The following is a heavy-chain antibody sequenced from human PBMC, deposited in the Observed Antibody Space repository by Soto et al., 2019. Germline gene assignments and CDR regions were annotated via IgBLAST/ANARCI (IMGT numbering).Heavy chain of an antibody. J-gene: IGHJ6*02. CDR2: IYWDDDK. CDR1: GFSFSSIGEG. D-gene: IGHD2-21*02. CDR3: VQSRCGGDCLQSYSSHSYYGLDV. V-gene: IGHV2-5*02. Sequence: QITLKESGPTLVKPTQTLTLTCTFPGFSFSSIGEGVGWIRQPPGKALEWLALIYWDDDKRYSPSLKSILTITKDTSKNQVVLTMTNMDPVDTATYYCVQSRCGGDCLQSYSSHSYYGLDVWGQGTTVTVSS.